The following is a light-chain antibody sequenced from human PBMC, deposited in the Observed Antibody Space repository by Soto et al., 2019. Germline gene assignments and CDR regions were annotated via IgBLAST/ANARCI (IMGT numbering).Light chain of an antibody. CDR2: DAS. V-gene: IGKV1-5*01. CDR3: QEYSSYSRT. Sequence: DIQMTQSPSTLSASVGDRVTITCRASQTISSWLAWYQQKPGRAPKVLIYDASSLKSGVPSRFSGSGSGTEFTLTISSLQPDDSASYYCQEYSSYSRTFDQGTKVEIK. CDR1: QTISSW. J-gene: IGKJ1*01.